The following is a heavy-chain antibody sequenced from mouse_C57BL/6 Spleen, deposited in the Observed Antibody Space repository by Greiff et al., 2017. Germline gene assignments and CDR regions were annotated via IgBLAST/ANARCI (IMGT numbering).Heavy chain of an antibody. J-gene: IGHJ4*01. CDR2: IHPSDSDT. V-gene: IGHV1-74*01. CDR1: GYTFTSYW. D-gene: IGHD3-2*01. CDR3: APMRQPHCYAMDY. Sequence: VQLQQPGAELVKPGASVKVSCTASGYTFTSYWMHWVKQRPGQGLEWIGRIHPSDSDTNYNQKFKGKATLTVDKSSSTAYMQLSSLTSEDSAVYYCAPMRQPHCYAMDYWGQGTSVTVSS.